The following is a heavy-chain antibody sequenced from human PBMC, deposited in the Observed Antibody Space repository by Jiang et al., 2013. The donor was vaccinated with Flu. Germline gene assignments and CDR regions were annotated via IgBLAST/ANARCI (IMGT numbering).Heavy chain of an antibody. Sequence: SQTLSLTCAISGDSVSSKSAAWTWIRQSPSRGLEWLGRTYYRSKWYNDYAVSVKSRITINPDTSKNHFSLQLKSVTPEDTAVYYCVRELGENRPVLYYGMDVWGQGTTVTVAS. J-gene: IGHJ6*02. CDR1: GDSVSSKSAA. CDR2: TYYRSKWYN. V-gene: IGHV6-1*01. CDR3: VRELGENRPVLYYGMDV. D-gene: IGHD3-16*01.